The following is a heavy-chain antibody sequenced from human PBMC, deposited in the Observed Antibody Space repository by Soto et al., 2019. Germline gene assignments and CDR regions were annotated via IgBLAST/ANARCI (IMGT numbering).Heavy chain of an antibody. CDR3: ARVIWSGPLITDL. V-gene: IGHV3-48*02. CDR1: GFTFSSNS. D-gene: IGHD3-3*01. CDR2: ISSSSSTI. J-gene: IGHJ5*02. Sequence: EVQVVESGGGLVQPGGSLRLSCAASGFTFSSNSMNWVRQAPGKGLEWISYISSSSSTIYADSVKGRFTISRDNAKNSLYLQMNSLRDDDTAVYYCARVIWSGPLITDLWGQGTLVTVSS.